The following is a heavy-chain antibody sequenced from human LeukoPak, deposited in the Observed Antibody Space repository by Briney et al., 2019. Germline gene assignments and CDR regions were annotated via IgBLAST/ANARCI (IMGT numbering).Heavy chain of an antibody. J-gene: IGHJ3*02. CDR3: ARDRGYYDTSGYYGDAFDI. CDR2: IYYSGTT. D-gene: IGHD3-22*01. CDR1: GGSISSSPYY. V-gene: IGHV4-39*07. Sequence: SETLSLTCTVSGGSISSSPYYWGWIRQPPGKGLEWIGSIYYSGTTHYNPSLESRVTISVDTSKNQCSLNLTSVTAADTAVYYCARDRGYYDTSGYYGDAFDIWGQGTKVTVSS.